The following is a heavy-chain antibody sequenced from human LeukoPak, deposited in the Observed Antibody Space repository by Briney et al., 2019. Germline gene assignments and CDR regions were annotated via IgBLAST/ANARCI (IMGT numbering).Heavy chain of an antibody. CDR3: ARGLLWSGYYNDRCYFDY. V-gene: IGHV3-30*03. D-gene: IGHD3-3*01. CDR1: GFTFSSYG. CDR2: ISYDGSNK. Sequence: GGSLRLSCAASGFTFSSYGMHWVRQAPGKGLEWVAVISYDGSNKYYADSVKGRFTISRDNSKNTLYLQMNSLRAEDTAVYYCARGLLWSGYYNDRCYFDYWGQGTLVTVSS. J-gene: IGHJ4*02.